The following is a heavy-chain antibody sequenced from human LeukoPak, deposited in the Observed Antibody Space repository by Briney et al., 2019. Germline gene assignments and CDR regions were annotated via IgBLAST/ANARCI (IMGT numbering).Heavy chain of an antibody. D-gene: IGHD3-22*01. V-gene: IGHV4-34*01. CDR1: GGSFSGYY. Sequence: PSETLSLTCAVYGGSFSGYYWSWIRQPPGKGLEWIGEINHSGSTNYNPSLKSRVTISVGTSKNQFSLKLSSVTAADTAVYYCARVRSSGYYLNYFDYWGQGTLVTVSS. CDR3: ARVRSSGYYLNYFDY. J-gene: IGHJ4*02. CDR2: INHSGST.